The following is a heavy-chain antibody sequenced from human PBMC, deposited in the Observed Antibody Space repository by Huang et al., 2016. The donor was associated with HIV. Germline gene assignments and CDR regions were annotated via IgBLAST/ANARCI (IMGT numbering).Heavy chain of an antibody. CDR1: GGTFNDYS. Sequence: QVQLVQSGAEVKKPGSSVKVSCKASGGTFNDYSVSWVRQAPGQGLEWMGGIIPILGTANYAQKVQGRVTINADESTSTVYMKLSSLRSEDTAMYYCASSAYGGNDYWGQGTLVTVSS. V-gene: IGHV1-69*13. D-gene: IGHD2-15*01. J-gene: IGHJ4*02. CDR2: IIPILGTA. CDR3: ASSAYGGNDY.